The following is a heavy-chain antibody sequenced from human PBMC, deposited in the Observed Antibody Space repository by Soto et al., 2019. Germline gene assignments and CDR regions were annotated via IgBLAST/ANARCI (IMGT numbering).Heavy chain of an antibody. Sequence: GGSLRLSCAASGFTFSSYGMHWVRQAPGKGLEWVAVISYDGSNKYYADSVKGRFTISRDNSKNTLYLQMNSLRAEDTAVYYCAKDRGYSGSYGGGDAFDIWGQGTMVTVSS. V-gene: IGHV3-30*18. CDR1: GFTFSSYG. CDR3: AKDRGYSGSYGGGDAFDI. CDR2: ISYDGSNK. D-gene: IGHD1-26*01. J-gene: IGHJ3*02.